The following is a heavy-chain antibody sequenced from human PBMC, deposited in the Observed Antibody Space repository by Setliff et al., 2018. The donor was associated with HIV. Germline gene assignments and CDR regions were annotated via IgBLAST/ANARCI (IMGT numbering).Heavy chain of an antibody. J-gene: IGHJ4*02. CDR2: IFPNDEK. CDR1: GFSLSNTRMG. CDR3: ARYNFRRGYWDYFDY. V-gene: IGHV2-26*01. Sequence: SGPTLVNPGETLTLTCTVSGFSLSNTRMGVSWIRQPPGKALEWLAHIFPNDEKSYSASLKSRVTISEDTSKSQVVLTMTNMDPLDTATYFCARYNFRRGYWDYFDYWGQGTQVT. D-gene: IGHD3-3*01.